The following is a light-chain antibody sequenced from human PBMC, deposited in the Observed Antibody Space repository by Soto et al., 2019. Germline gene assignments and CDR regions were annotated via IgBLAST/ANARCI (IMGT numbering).Light chain of an antibody. CDR3: SSYTSSSTRGIYV. CDR1: NSDVNDYNF. V-gene: IGLV2-14*01. CDR2: EVS. J-gene: IGLJ1*01. Sequence: QSVLTQPASVSGSPGQSIIISCTGTNSDVNDYNFVSWYQQHPGKAPKLMIYEVSYRPSGVSNRFSGSKSGNTASLTISGLQAEDEADYYCSSYTSSSTRGIYVFGSGTKVTVL.